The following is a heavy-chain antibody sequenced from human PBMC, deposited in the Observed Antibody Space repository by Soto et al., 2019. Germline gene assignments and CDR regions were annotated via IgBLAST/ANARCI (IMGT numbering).Heavy chain of an antibody. CDR1: GLTYSSSA. D-gene: IGHD6-19*01. CDR2: INPILGTP. V-gene: IGHV1-69*13. CDR3: AKDGYSSGWFPILNFDY. J-gene: IGHJ4*02. Sequence: GASVKVSCKASGLTYSSSAISWVRQAPGQGPEWMGGINPILGTPDYAPKFQGRVTITADESTSTVYMDLGSLRAEDTAVYYCAKDGYSSGWFPILNFDYWGQGTLVTVSS.